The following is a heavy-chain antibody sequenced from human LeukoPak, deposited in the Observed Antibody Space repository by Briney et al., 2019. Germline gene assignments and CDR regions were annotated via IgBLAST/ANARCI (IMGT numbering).Heavy chain of an antibody. CDR3: ARGRYCSGHNCYFDY. CDR2: ISSTGNTI. CDR1: EFTFRSYE. Sequence: PGGSLRLSCAASEFTFRSYEMNWVRQAPGKGLEWISYISSTGNTIYCVDSVQGRFTISRDNANNSLFLQMNSLRAEDTAVYYCARGRYCSGHNCYFDYWGQGTLVTVSS. D-gene: IGHD2-15*01. J-gene: IGHJ4*02. V-gene: IGHV3-48*03.